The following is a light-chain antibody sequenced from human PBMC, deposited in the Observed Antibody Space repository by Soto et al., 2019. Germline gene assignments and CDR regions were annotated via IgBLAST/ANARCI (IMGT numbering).Light chain of an antibody. V-gene: IGKV3-15*01. Sequence: EIVMTQSPATLSVSPGERGTLSCRASQSVSSNLAWYQQKPGQAPRLLIYGASTRATGIPARFSGSRSGTEFTLTISSLQSEDFAVYYCQQYNNWPWTLGQRTKVEIK. J-gene: IGKJ1*01. CDR1: QSVSSN. CDR2: GAS. CDR3: QQYNNWPWT.